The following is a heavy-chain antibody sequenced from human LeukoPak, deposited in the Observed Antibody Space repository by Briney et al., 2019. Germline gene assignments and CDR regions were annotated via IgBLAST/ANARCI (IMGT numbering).Heavy chain of an antibody. CDR3: ARVKLRSLGIAAAGTDRYWYFDL. D-gene: IGHD6-13*01. Sequence: PSETLSLTCAVSGGSFSGYYWCWIREPPGKGLEWMGEINLSGRANYNPSLKGRVTISVDTSKNQFSLKLISVTAADTAVYYCARVKLRSLGIAAAGTDRYWYFDLWGRGTLVTVSS. CDR1: GGSFSGYY. V-gene: IGHV4-34*01. CDR2: INLSGRA. J-gene: IGHJ2*01.